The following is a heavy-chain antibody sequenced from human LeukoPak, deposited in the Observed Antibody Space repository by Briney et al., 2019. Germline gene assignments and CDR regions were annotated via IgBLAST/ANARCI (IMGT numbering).Heavy chain of an antibody. V-gene: IGHV4-59*08. CDR1: GGSISSFY. D-gene: IGHD2-15*01. CDR2: VFYTGDT. J-gene: IGHJ4*02. CDR3: ARHPFATPFDH. Sequence: SETLSLTCAVSGGSISSFYWSWIRQPPGKGLEWIGYVFYTGDTNSNPSLKSRVTMSLDTSKNQLSLRLTSVTAADTAVYYCARHPFATPFDHWGREPWSPSPQ.